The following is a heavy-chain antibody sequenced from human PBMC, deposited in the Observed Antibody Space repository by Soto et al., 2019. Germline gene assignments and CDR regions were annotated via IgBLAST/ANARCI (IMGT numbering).Heavy chain of an antibody. CDR1: GGPITTGGHF. J-gene: IGHJ4*02. V-gene: IGHV4-31*03. Sequence: QVQLQESGPGLVQASQTLSLTCTVSGGPITTGGHFWSWIRRSPGKGLEWIGYIYYSGTTHYNPSHESRVPISIDTSKKQFSLNLSSVTAADAAVYYCARAVSGSYLDSWGQGTLVTVSS. CDR2: IYYSGTT. D-gene: IGHD1-26*01. CDR3: ARAVSGSYLDS.